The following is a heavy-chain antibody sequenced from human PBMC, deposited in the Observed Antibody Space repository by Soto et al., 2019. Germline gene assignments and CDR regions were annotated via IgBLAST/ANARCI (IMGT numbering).Heavy chain of an antibody. CDR3: AKDHESRCSGGSCYIDY. J-gene: IGHJ4*02. Sequence: PGGSLRLSCAASGFTFSSYAMSWVRQAPGKGLEWVSAISGSGGSTYYADSVKGRFTISRDNSKNTLYLQMNSLRAEDTAVYYCAKDHESRCSGGSCYIDYWGQGTLVTVSS. CDR1: GFTFSSYA. D-gene: IGHD2-15*01. CDR2: ISGSGGST. V-gene: IGHV3-23*01.